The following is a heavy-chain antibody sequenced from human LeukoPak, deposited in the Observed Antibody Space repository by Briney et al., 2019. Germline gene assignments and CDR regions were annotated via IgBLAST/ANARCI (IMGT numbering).Heavy chain of an antibody. V-gene: IGHV3-9*01. D-gene: IGHD4-17*01. CDR2: ISWNSGSI. CDR1: GFTFDDYA. J-gene: IGHJ4*02. Sequence: GGSLRLSCAASGFTFDDYAMHWVRQAPGKGLEWVSGISWNSGSIDYADSVKGRFTISRDNAKNSLYLQMNSLRAEDTAVYYCARATDGDYVPYWGQGTLVTVSP. CDR3: ARATDGDYVPY.